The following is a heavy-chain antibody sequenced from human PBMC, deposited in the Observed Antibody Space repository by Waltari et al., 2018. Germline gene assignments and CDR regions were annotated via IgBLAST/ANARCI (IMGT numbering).Heavy chain of an antibody. D-gene: IGHD3-16*02. CDR3: ASVNYDYVWGSYRPGYFDY. CDR2: IYHSGST. V-gene: IGHV4-4*02. CDR1: GGSISSSNW. Sequence: QVQLQESGPGLVKPSGTLSLTCAVSGGSISSSNWWSWVRQPPGKGLECIGEIYHSGSTNYNPSPKSRDTISVDKSKNQFSLKLSSVTAADTAVYYCASVNYDYVWGSYRPGYFDYWGQGTLVTVSS. J-gene: IGHJ4*02.